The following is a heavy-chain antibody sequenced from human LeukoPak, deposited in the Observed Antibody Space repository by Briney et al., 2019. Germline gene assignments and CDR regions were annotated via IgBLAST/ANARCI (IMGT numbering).Heavy chain of an antibody. D-gene: IGHD1-14*01. J-gene: IGHJ6*02. V-gene: IGHV4-59*08. CDR3: ARHRLRNGMDV. CDR2: IYYSGST. CDR1: GGSISSYY. Sequence: PSETLSLTCTVSGGSISSYYWSWIRQPPGKGLEWIGYIYYSGSTNYNPSLKSRVTIPVDTSKNQFSLKLSSVTAADTAVYYCARHRLRNGMDVWGQGTTVTVSS.